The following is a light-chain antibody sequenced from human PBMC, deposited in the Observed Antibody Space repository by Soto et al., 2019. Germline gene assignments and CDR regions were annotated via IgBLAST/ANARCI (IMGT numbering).Light chain of an antibody. V-gene: IGKV3-20*01. CDR2: DAS. CDR1: QSVSSSY. CDR3: QQYGSSPT. Sequence: EIVLTQSPGTLSLSPGERATLSCRSSQSVSSSYLAWYQQKPGQAPRLLIYDASSRATGIPDRFSGSGSGTDFTLTISRVEAEDFAVYYCQQYGSSPTFGQGTKVEIK. J-gene: IGKJ1*01.